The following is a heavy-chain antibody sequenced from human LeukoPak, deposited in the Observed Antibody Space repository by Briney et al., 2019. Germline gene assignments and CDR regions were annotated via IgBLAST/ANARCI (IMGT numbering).Heavy chain of an antibody. CDR1: GGSIGDWY. CDR3: ARQNRQLADFPY. J-gene: IGHJ4*02. V-gene: IGHV4-59*08. CDR2: VYYTGKT. D-gene: IGHD6-13*01. Sequence: SETLSLTCSVPGGSIGDWYWSWIRQPPGKGLEWIGYVYYTGKTNYSPSLQSRVTISVDTSMNQFSLKLRSVTAADTAVYYCARQNRQLADFPYWGQGTLVTVSS.